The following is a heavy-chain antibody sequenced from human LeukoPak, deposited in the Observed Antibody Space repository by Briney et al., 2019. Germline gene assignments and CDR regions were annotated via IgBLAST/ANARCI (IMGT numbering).Heavy chain of an antibody. CDR3: AKSGRNWAYLEY. V-gene: IGHV3-33*06. J-gene: IGHJ4*02. CDR1: GFTLSNYG. Sequence: GGSLRLSCAVSGFTLSNYGMHWVRQAPGRGLEWVAVIWYDGTNKYYADSVRGRFTISRDSSKNTLYLQMNSLRAEDTAVYYCAKSGRNWAYLEYWGQGTLVAVSS. CDR2: IWYDGTNK. D-gene: IGHD7-27*01.